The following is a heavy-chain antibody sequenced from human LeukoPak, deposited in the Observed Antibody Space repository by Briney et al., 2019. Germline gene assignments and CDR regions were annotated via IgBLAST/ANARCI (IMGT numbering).Heavy chain of an antibody. CDR2: INPSGGST. CDR3: ARSPDILTGENFDY. J-gene: IGHJ4*02. CDR1: GYTFTSYY. D-gene: IGHD3-9*01. V-gene: IGHV1-46*01. Sequence: ASVKVSCKASGYTFTSYYMHWVRQAPGEGLEWMGIINPSGGSTSYAQKFYARVTMTRDTSISTAYMELSRLRSDDTAVFYCARSPDILTGENFDYWGQGTLVTVSS.